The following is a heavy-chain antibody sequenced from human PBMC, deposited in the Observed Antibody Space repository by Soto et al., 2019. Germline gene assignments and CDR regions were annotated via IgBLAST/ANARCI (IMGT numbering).Heavy chain of an antibody. CDR3: AKARWDYDFWGGYPYYFDY. Sequence: GGFLRLSCAASGFTFSSYAMSWVRQAPGKGLEWVSAISGSGGSTYYADSVKGRFTISRDNSKNTLYLQMNSLRAEDTAVYYCAKARWDYDFWGGYPYYFDYWGQGTLVTVSS. CDR2: ISGSGGST. D-gene: IGHD3-3*01. CDR1: GFTFSSYA. J-gene: IGHJ4*02. V-gene: IGHV3-23*01.